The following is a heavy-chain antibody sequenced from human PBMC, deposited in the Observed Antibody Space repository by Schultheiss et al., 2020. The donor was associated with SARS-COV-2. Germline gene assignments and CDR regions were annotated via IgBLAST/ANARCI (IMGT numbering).Heavy chain of an antibody. Sequence: GGSLRLSCAASGFTFSSYAMSWVRQAPGKGLECVSAISGSGGSTYYADSVKGRFTISRDNAKNSLYLQMNSLRAEDTAVYYCASVGPRSYYYNCMDVWGRGTTVTVSS. V-gene: IGHV3-23*01. D-gene: IGHD1-26*01. CDR3: ASVGPRSYYYNCMDV. CDR1: GFTFSSYA. J-gene: IGHJ6*02. CDR2: ISGSGGST.